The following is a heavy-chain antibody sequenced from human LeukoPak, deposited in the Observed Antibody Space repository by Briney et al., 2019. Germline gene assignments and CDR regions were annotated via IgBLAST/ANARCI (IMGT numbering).Heavy chain of an antibody. CDR2: ISSSSSYI. D-gene: IGHD3-3*01. V-gene: IGHV3-21*01. Sequence: PGGSLRLSCAASGFTFSSYGMNWVRQAPGKGLEWVSSISSSSSYIYYADSVKGRFTISGDNAKNSLYLQMNSLRAEDTAVYYCARDPSIGGVVSVHPFDPWGQGTLVTVSS. J-gene: IGHJ5*02. CDR3: ARDPSIGGVVSVHPFDP. CDR1: GFTFSSYG.